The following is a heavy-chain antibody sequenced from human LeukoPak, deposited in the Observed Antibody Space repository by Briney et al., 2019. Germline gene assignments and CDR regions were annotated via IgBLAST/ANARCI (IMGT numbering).Heavy chain of an antibody. CDR1: GGSISSYY. J-gene: IGHJ5*02. V-gene: IGHV4-59*01. D-gene: IGHD6-13*01. CDR3: ARGEIADKGTPWFDP. CDR2: IYYSGST. Sequence: SETLYLTCTVSGGSISSYYWSWIRQPPGKGLEWIGYIYYSGSTNYNPSLKSRVTISVDTSKNQFSLKLSSVTAADTAVYYCARGEIADKGTPWFDPWGQGTLVTVSS.